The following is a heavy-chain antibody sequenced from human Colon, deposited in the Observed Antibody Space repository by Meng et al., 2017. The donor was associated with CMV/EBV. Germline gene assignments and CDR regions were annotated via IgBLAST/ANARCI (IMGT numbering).Heavy chain of an antibody. CDR2: IRFDGSQQ. CDR1: GFIFSHYS. D-gene: IGHD3-3*02. J-gene: IGHJ4*02. CDR3: ATDHLWGMPN. V-gene: IGHV3-30*02. Sequence: QVQLVEAWGGLVQPGGSLRLSCVTSGFIFSHYSMQWVRQSPGKGLEWVAHIRFDGSQQFYVQSVKGRFTVSRHDPKNTLYLQMNDLRPEDTGVYYCATDHLWGMPNWGRGTLVTVSS.